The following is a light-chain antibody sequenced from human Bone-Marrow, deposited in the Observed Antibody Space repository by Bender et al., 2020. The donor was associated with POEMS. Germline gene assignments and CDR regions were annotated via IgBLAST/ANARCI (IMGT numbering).Light chain of an antibody. CDR3: SSYTSTSTLVV. V-gene: IGLV2-8*01. Sequence: QSALTQPRSVSGSPGQSVTISCTGTSSDVGGYNYVSWYQQHPGKAPKLMIYEVYKRPSGVPDRFSGSKSGNTASLTVSGLQAQDEADYYCSSYTSTSTLVVFGTGTKVTVL. CDR1: SSDVGGYNY. J-gene: IGLJ1*01. CDR2: EVY.